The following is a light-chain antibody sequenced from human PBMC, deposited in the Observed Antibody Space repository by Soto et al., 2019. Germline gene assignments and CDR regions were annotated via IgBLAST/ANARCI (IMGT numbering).Light chain of an antibody. CDR3: QQYGSSPYT. V-gene: IGKV3-20*01. Sequence: EIVLTQSPGTLSLSPGERATLSCRASESVRSSFLAWYQHKPVQAPRLLIYGASSRATGITDRFSGSGSGTDFTLAISRLEAEDFAVYYCQQYGSSPYTFGQGTKLEIK. CDR1: ESVRSSF. J-gene: IGKJ2*01. CDR2: GAS.